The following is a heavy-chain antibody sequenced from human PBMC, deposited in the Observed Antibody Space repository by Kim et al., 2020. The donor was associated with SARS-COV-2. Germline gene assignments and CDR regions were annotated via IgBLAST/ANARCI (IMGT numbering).Heavy chain of an antibody. CDR2: IIPIFGTA. CDR3: ARDERMVRGSWYFDL. Sequence: SVKVSCKASGGTFSSYAISWVRQAPGQGLEWMGGIIPIFGTANYAQKFQGRVTITADESTSTAYMELSSLRSEDTAVYYCARDERMVRGSWYFDLWGRGTLVTVSS. J-gene: IGHJ2*01. V-gene: IGHV1-69*13. CDR1: GGTFSSYA. D-gene: IGHD3-10*01.